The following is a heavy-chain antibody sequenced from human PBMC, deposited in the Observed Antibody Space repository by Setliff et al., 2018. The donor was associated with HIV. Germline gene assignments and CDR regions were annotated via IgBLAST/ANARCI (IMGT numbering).Heavy chain of an antibody. CDR3: AGQDLAEVRWYYMDY. J-gene: IGHJ4*02. CDR2: IYITGDT. Sequence: SETLSLTCSVSGASITSGSYYWTWIRQSAGKGLEWIGHIYITGDTDYNPSLKSRVTISVDSSKNLFYLKMNSFTAADTAIYYCAGQDLAEVRWYYMDYWGQGALVTVSS. V-gene: IGHV4-61*09. CDR1: GASITSGSYY. D-gene: IGHD2-15*01.